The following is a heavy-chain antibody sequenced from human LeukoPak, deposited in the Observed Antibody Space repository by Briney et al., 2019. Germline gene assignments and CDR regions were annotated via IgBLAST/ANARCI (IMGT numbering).Heavy chain of an antibody. J-gene: IGHJ4*02. CDR2: MYYSGST. CDR3: AGGDSSSWIDY. Sequence: PSETLSLTCTVSGGSIGSYFWYWIRQPSGKGLEWIGNMYYSGSTNYNPSFKSRVTISVDSSKNQFSLKLSSVTAADTAVYYCAGGDSSSWIDYWGQGTLVTVSS. D-gene: IGHD6-13*01. CDR1: GGSIGSYF. V-gene: IGHV4-59*01.